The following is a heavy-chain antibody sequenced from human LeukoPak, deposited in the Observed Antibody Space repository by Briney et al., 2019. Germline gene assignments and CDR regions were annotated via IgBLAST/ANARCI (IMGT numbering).Heavy chain of an antibody. CDR2: VSSSGTTI. Sequence: GGSLRLSCAASGFTFSTYSMSWVRQAPGKGLEWISYVSSSGTTIYSADSVKGRFTISRDNAKNSLYLQMNSLRAEDTAVYYCARGAASGTSRFDYWGQETLATVSS. J-gene: IGHJ4*02. D-gene: IGHD1-26*01. CDR1: GFTFSTYS. CDR3: ARGAASGTSRFDY. V-gene: IGHV3-48*01.